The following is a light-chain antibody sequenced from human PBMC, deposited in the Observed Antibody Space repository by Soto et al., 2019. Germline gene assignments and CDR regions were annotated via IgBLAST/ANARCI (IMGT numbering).Light chain of an antibody. CDR2: DVS. CDR3: QSYDRSLSAWV. Sequence: QSALTQPRSVSGSPGQSVTISCTGSSSDVGAYNFVSWYQQHPGKAPKLMIYDVSKRPSGVPDRFSASKSGNTASLTISGLQAEDESDYHCQSYDRSLSAWVFGGGTKLTVL. V-gene: IGLV2-11*01. CDR1: SSDVGAYNF. J-gene: IGLJ3*02.